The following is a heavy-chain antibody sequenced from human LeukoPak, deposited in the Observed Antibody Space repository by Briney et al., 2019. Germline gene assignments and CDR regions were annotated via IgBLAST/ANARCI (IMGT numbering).Heavy chain of an antibody. D-gene: IGHD6-19*01. CDR3: AKGSRGWYSWYFDV. J-gene: IGHJ2*01. Sequence: GGSLRLSCAASGFTFSSFTMSWVCQAPGKGLEWVSAISGSGGSTYYADSVKGRFTISRDNSKNTLYLQMNSLRAEDTAVYYCAKGSRGWYSWYFDVWGRGTLVTVSS. V-gene: IGHV3-23*01. CDR2: ISGSGGST. CDR1: GFTFSSFT.